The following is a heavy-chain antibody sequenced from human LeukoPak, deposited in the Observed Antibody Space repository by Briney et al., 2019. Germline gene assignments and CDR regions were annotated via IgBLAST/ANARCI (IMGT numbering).Heavy chain of an antibody. Sequence: GGSLRLSCAASGFTLSSNYMSWGRQAPGEGLEGVSVAFSGGSTSYADSVKGRFTISRDNSKNTLYLQMNSLRAEDTAVYYCARDSMGWLQFGSYFDYWGQGTLVTVSS. J-gene: IGHJ4*02. CDR3: ARDSMGWLQFGSYFDY. CDR1: GFTLSSNY. V-gene: IGHV3-53*01. CDR2: AFSGGST. D-gene: IGHD5-24*01.